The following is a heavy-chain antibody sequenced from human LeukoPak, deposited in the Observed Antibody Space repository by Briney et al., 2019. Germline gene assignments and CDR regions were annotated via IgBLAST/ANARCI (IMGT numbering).Heavy chain of an antibody. CDR2: ISSNGDNT. Sequence: GGSLRLSCSVSGFTFSTYVMHRVRQAPGKGLEYVSAISSNGDNTYYADSVKGRFTISRDNSKNTLCLQMSSLRPDDTAVYFCVRGTGYWGQGTLVTVSS. CDR1: GFTFSTYV. CDR3: VRGTGY. J-gene: IGHJ4*02. V-gene: IGHV3-64D*06.